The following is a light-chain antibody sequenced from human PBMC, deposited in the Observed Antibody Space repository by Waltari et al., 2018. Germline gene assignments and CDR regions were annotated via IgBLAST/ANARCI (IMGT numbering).Light chain of an antibody. CDR3: ATWDDRLTGVV. CDR1: NPNIGRNV. Sequence: QSVLTQPPSASGTPGQRVTISCSGRNPNIGRNVVTWYQKLPGRGPKLLIYSNDRRPSGVPDRFSGSKSGTSASLAISGLQSEDEADYYCATWDDRLTGVVFGGGTKVTVL. CDR2: SND. V-gene: IGLV1-44*01. J-gene: IGLJ3*02.